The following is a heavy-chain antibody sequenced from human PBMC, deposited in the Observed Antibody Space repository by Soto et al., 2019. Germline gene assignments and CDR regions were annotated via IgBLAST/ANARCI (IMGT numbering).Heavy chain of an antibody. CDR1: GGIFSTYA. V-gene: IGHV1-69*01. D-gene: IGHD3-10*01. Sequence: QVQLVQSGAEMKKPGSSVKVYCKASGGIFSTYAISWLRQAPGHGLEWMGGIIPLFGTPNYAQRFQGRVTITADESTSTAYMELSRLRSEDTAVYYCARDRDDYGSGNYYNRIDFWGQGTLVTVSS. CDR2: IIPLFGTP. J-gene: IGHJ4*02. CDR3: ARDRDDYGSGNYYNRIDF.